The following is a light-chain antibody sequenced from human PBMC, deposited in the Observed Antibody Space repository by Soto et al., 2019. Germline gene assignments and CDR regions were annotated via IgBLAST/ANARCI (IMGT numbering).Light chain of an antibody. V-gene: IGLV1-47*01. CDR3: AAWDDSLSGPI. J-gene: IGLJ1*01. CDR1: SSNIGSNY. CDR2: RNN. Sequence: QSVLTQPPSASGTPGQRVTISCSGSSSNIGSNYVYWYQQLPGTAPKLLIYRNNQRPSGVPDRFSGSKSGTSASLAISGPRSEDEAEYYCAAWDDSLSGPIFGTGTKLTVL.